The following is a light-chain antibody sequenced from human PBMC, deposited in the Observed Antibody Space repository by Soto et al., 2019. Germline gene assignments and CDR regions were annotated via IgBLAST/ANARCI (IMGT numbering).Light chain of an antibody. CDR2: RTP. CDR1: QGIGNT. J-gene: IGKJ4*01. Sequence: EIVMTQSPATPSVSPGEAATLSCRASQGIGNTLAWYQQHPGQTPRLLIYRTPIRDTGVTARFSGSASGTEFTLTIASLQSEDFAVYYCQHYANWPLTFGGGTKIESK. V-gene: IGKV3-15*01. CDR3: QHYANWPLT.